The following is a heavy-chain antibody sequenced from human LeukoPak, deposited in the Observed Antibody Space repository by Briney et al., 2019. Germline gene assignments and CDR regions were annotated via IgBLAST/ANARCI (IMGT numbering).Heavy chain of an antibody. CDR2: IYYSGST. Sequence: KPSETLSLTCTVSGGSVSSGSYYWSWIRQPPGKGLEWIGYIYYSGSTNYNPSLKSRVTISVDTSKNQFSLKLSSVTAADTAVYYCARAYRRDYSFYYYYYGMDVWGQGTTVTVSS. J-gene: IGHJ6*02. CDR1: GGSVSSGSYY. V-gene: IGHV4-61*01. CDR3: ARAYRRDYSFYYYYYGMDV. D-gene: IGHD4-17*01.